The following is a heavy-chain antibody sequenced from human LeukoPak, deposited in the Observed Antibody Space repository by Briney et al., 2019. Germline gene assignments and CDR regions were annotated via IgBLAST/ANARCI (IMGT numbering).Heavy chain of an antibody. Sequence: GRSLRLSCAASGFTFSSYAMHWVRQAPGKGLEWVAVISYDGSNKYYADSVKGRFTISRDNSKNTLYLQMNSLRIDDTAVYYCAKSAYTNSWRSFDYWGQGTPVTVSS. V-gene: IGHV3-30*04. D-gene: IGHD3-16*01. J-gene: IGHJ4*02. CDR2: ISYDGSNK. CDR3: AKSAYTNSWRSFDY. CDR1: GFTFSSYA.